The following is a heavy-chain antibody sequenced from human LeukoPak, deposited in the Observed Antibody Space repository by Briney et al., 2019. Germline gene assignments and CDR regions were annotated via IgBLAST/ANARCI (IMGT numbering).Heavy chain of an antibody. D-gene: IGHD4-17*01. CDR3: ARESYGDYALDV. CDR1: GFTFSSYD. V-gene: IGHV3-13*01. J-gene: IGHJ6*02. CDR2: IGTAGDT. Sequence: PGGSLRLSCAASGFTFSSYDMHWVRQATGKGLEWVSAIGTAGDTYYPGSVKGRFTISRENAKNSLYLQMNSLRAGDTAVYYCARESYGDYALDVWGQGTTVTVSS.